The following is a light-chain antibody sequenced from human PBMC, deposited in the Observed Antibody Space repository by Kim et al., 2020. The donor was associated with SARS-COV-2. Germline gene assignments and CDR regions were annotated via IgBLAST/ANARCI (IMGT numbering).Light chain of an antibody. CDR2: DRD. V-gene: IGLV3-19*01. CDR1: SLRLYY. J-gene: IGLJ3*02. CDR3: SSRDSSGHRLM. Sequence: SSELTQDPAVSVALGQTVRIKCQGDSLRLYYASWYQQKLGQAPLLVIYDRDNRPSGIPDRFSGSTAGNTASLTITGAQAEDEADYYCSSRDSSGHRLMFGGGTQLTVL.